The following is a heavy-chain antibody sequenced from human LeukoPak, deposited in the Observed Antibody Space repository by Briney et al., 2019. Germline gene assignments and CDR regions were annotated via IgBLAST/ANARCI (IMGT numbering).Heavy chain of an antibody. V-gene: IGHV1-18*01. CDR1: GYTFTSYG. CDR2: ISAYNGNT. CDR3: ASTSGSYSGIYYYYYMDV. J-gene: IGHJ6*03. Sequence: ASVKVSCKASGYTFTSYGISWVRQAPGQGLEWMGWISAYNGNTNYAQKLQGRVTMTTDTSTSTAYMELRSLRSDDTAVYYCASTSGSYSGIYYYYYMDVWGKGTTVTVSS. D-gene: IGHD1-26*01.